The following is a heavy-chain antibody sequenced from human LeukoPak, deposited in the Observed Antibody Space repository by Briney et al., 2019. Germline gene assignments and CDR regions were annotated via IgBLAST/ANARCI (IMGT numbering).Heavy chain of an antibody. CDR3: ARDTDFGYPGPFDY. D-gene: IGHD5-18*01. CDR2: IYYSGST. V-gene: IGHV4-39*02. CDR1: GGSISSYY. J-gene: IGHJ4*02. Sequence: PSETLSLTCTVSGGSISSYYWGWIRQPPGKGLEWIGSIYYSGSTYYNPSLKSRVTISVDTSKNQFSLKLSSVTAADTAVYYCARDTDFGYPGPFDYWGQGALVTVSS.